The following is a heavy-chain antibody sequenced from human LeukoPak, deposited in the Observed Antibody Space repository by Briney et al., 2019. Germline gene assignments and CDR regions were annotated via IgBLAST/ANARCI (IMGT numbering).Heavy chain of an antibody. CDR2: INPNSGGT. D-gene: IGHD4-11*01. Sequence: ASVKVSCKASGYTFTDYYMHWVRQAPGQGLEWMGWINPNSGGTNYAQKFQDRVTMTRDTSISTVYMELRSLTYEDTALYYCARRFDYGNHAFHHYYMDVWGKGTTVSVSS. J-gene: IGHJ6*03. CDR3: ARRFDYGNHAFHHYYMDV. V-gene: IGHV1-2*02. CDR1: GYTFTDYY.